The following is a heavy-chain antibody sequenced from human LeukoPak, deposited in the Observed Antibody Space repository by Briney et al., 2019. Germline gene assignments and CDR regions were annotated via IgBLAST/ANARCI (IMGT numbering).Heavy chain of an antibody. D-gene: IGHD6-19*01. J-gene: IGHJ6*02. V-gene: IGHV3-20*01. CDR3: ARAAGYSSGWFPSYGMDV. CDR2: ITWKGDNT. Sequence: GGSLRLSCAVSGFNFEDYGMNWVRQAPGKGLEWVSGITWKGDNTGYADSVRGRFIISRDNAKNSLYLQMNSLRVEDTALYHCARAAGYSSGWFPSYGMDVWGQGTTVTVSS. CDR1: GFNFEDYG.